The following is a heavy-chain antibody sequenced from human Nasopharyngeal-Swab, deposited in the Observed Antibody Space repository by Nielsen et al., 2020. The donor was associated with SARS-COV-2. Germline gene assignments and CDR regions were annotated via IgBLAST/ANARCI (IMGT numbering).Heavy chain of an antibody. CDR3: ARSLNHYYFDY. Sequence: GESLKISCAASGFTFSSYAMHWVRQAPGKGLEWVAVISYDGSNKYYADSVKGRFAISRDNSKNTLYLQMNSLRAEDTAVYYCARSLNHYYFDYWDQGTLVTVSS. J-gene: IGHJ4*02. CDR2: ISYDGSNK. D-gene: IGHD1-14*01. CDR1: GFTFSSYA. V-gene: IGHV3-30*09.